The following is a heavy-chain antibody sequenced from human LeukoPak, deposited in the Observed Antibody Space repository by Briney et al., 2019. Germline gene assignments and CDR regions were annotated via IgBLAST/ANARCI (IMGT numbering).Heavy chain of an antibody. CDR1: GYTFTTYN. CDR2: ISGYNGNT. CDR3: ARDMFPGSSGVVIKNMDI. J-gene: IGHJ6*03. D-gene: IGHD3-3*01. Sequence: GASVKVSCKASGYTFTTYNINWVRQAPGQGLEWMGWISGYNGNTNYAQKLQGRVTMTTDTSTSTAYMELRSLRSDDTAVYYCARDMFPGSSGVVIKNMDIWGKGTTVTVSS. V-gene: IGHV1-18*01.